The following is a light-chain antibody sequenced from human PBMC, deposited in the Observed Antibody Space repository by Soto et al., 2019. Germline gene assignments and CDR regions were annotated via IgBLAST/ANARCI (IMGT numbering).Light chain of an antibody. Sequence: QSVLTQPASVSGSPGQSITLSCTGTSSDIGSYNLVSWYQQHPGKAPKLMIYEGNKRPSGVPDRFSGSKSGNTASLTISGLQAEDEADYYCCSYIGHYIYVFGTGTKVTVL. V-gene: IGLV2-14*02. CDR1: SSDIGSYNL. CDR3: CSYIGHYIYV. J-gene: IGLJ1*01. CDR2: EGN.